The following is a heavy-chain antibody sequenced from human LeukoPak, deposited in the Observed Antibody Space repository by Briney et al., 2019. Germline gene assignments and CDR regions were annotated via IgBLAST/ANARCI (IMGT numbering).Heavy chain of an antibody. J-gene: IGHJ4*02. CDR2: ISSRSGYI. CDR1: GFTFSNYS. V-gene: IGHV3-21*06. CDR3: XXGXXXDSSGYWCPFDY. D-gene: IGHD3-22*01. Sequence: GSLXXXCAASGFTFSNYSMNWVRQAPGKGLEWVSSISSRSGYIHYADSVKGRFTISRDNAKNSLYLQMNSLRAEDTDVYYSXXGXXXDSSGYWCPFDYWGQGTLVTVSS.